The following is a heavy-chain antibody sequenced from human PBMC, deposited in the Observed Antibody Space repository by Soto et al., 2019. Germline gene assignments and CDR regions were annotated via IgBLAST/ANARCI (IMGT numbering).Heavy chain of an antibody. CDR2: IDPSDSDT. CDR3: SRREPSRPRSYYYGMDV. Sequence: RKISCRGSGYSFTKYWINWVRQMPGKGLEWMGMIDPSDSDTNYSPSSQGHVTISVDKSISTAYLQWSSLKASDGAMYYCSRREPSRPRSYYYGMDVWGQGTTVTVSS. CDR1: GYSFTKYW. V-gene: IGHV5-10-1*01. D-gene: IGHD1-26*01. J-gene: IGHJ6*02.